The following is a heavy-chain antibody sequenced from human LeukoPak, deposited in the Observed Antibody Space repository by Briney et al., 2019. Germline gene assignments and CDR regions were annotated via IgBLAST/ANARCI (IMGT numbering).Heavy chain of an antibody. CDR1: GFTFSSYG. CDR2: ISYDGSNK. J-gene: IGHJ4*02. D-gene: IGHD6-19*01. CDR3: AKGGTLYSSGWYPKYFDY. V-gene: IGHV3-30*18. Sequence: GGSLRLSCAASGFTFSSYGIHWVRQAPGKGLEWVTVISYDGSNKYYADSVKGRFTISRDNSKNTLYLQMNSLRAEDTAVYYCAKGGTLYSSGWYPKYFDYWGQGTLVTVSS.